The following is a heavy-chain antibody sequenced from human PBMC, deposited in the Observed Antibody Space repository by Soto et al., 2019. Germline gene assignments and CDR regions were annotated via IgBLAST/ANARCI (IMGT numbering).Heavy chain of an antibody. CDR1: GFTFRDYA. V-gene: IGHV3-23*01. J-gene: IGHJ4*02. CDR2: ISDSAVTT. Sequence: EVQLLESGGGLVQPGGSLRLSCAASGFTFRDYAMSWVRQAPGKGLEWVSTISDSAVTTYYADSVKGRFTISRDNSKNRLYLHMNSLRVEDTGVYYCAKVPFVGWEVRESDYWGQGTLVTVSS. CDR3: AKVPFVGWEVRESDY. D-gene: IGHD1-26*01.